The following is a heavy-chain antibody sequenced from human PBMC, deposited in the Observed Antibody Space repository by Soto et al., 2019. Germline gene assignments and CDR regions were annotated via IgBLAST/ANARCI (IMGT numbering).Heavy chain of an antibody. V-gene: IGHV3-30*18. CDR1: RFTFSSYG. CDR3: AKKTSATFGGVIALDY. CDR2: ISYEGSNK. J-gene: IGHJ4*02. Sequence: GGSLRLSCAASRFTFSSYGMHWVRQAPGKGLEWVAVISYEGSNKHYADSVKGRFTISKDNSNNTLYLQLNSLRAEDTAVYYCAKKTSATFGGVIALDYWGQGTLVTVSS. D-gene: IGHD3-16*02.